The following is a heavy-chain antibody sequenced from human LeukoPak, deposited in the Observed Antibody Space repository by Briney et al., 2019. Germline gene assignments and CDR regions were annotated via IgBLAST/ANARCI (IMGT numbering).Heavy chain of an antibody. J-gene: IGHJ1*01. CDR3: AKVSNYYDSSGYHFQH. V-gene: IGHV3-23*01. CDR2: ISGSGGST. Sequence: GGSLTLSCAASGFTFSSYAMSWVRQAPGQGLEWVSTISGSGGSTYYADSVKGRFTISRDNSKNTLYLQMNSLRAGDTAVYYCAKVSNYYDSSGYHFQHWGQGTLVTVSS. CDR1: GFTFSSYA. D-gene: IGHD3-22*01.